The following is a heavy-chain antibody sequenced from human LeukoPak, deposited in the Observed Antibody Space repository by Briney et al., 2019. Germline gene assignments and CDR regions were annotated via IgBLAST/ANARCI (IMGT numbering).Heavy chain of an antibody. D-gene: IGHD2-21*02. CDR2: TYYSGRT. Sequence: RASETLSLTCTVSGGSISDYYRGWIRQPPGKGLEWIGSTYYSGRTFYNPSLKSRVAISVDTSKNQFSLNLISVTAADTAVYYCARDDGRGVVTPYWGQGTLVTVSS. J-gene: IGHJ4*02. V-gene: IGHV4-39*07. CDR3: ARDDGRGVVTPY. CDR1: GGSISDYY.